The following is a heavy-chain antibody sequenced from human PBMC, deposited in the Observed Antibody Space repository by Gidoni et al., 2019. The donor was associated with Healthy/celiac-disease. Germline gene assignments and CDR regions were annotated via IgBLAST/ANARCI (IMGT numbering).Heavy chain of an antibody. CDR1: GGSFSGYY. D-gene: IGHD5-12*01. J-gene: IGHJ4*02. V-gene: IGHV4-34*01. Sequence: QVQLQQWGAGLLKPSATLSRTCAVYGGSFSGYYCSGIRQPPGRGLEWNGEIKHSGSTNYNPSLKSRVTISVDTSKNKFSLKLSSVTAADTAVYYCARGGSGYGLTKNDRGRVVYWGQGTLVTVSS. CDR2: IKHSGST. CDR3: ARGGSGYGLTKNDRGRVVY.